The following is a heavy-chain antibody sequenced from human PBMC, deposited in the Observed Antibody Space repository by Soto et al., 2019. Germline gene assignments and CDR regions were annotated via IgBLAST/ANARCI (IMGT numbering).Heavy chain of an antibody. D-gene: IGHD2-2*01. V-gene: IGHV3-73*01. CDR2: IRSKANSYAT. CDR3: TSRLYQLSAFDI. CDR1: GFTFSGSA. Sequence: GGSLRLSCAASGFTFSGSAMHWVRQASGKGLEWVGRIRSKANSYATAYAASVKGRFTISRDDSKNTAYLQMNSLKTEDTTVYYCTSRLYQLSAFDIWGQGTMVTVSS. J-gene: IGHJ3*02.